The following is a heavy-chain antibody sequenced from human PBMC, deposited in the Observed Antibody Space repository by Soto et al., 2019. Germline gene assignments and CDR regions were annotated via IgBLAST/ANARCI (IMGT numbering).Heavy chain of an antibody. V-gene: IGHV1-69*04. Sequence: ASVKVSCKASGYTFTSYAISWVRQAPGQGLEWMRRISPIIGKTNYAQKFQGRVTITADKSTSTAYMELSSLRSEDTAVYYCARSYSGGFRTLDYYYYYGMDVWGQGTTVTVSS. CDR3: ARSYSGGFRTLDYYYYYGMDV. CDR2: ISPIIGKT. CDR1: GYTFTSYA. D-gene: IGHD1-26*01. J-gene: IGHJ6*02.